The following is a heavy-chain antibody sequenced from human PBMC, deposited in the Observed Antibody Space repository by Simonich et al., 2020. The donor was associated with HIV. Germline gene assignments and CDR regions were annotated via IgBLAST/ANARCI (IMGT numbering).Heavy chain of an antibody. V-gene: IGHV3-21*01. CDR2: ISSSSSYI. Sequence: EVQLVASGGGLVKPGGSLRLSCAASGFTFSSYGMNWVRQAPGKGLEWVSSISSSSSYIYYADSVKGRFTISRDNAKNSLYLQMNSLRAEDTAVYYCARDGRKGSSTSCSDYWGQGTLVTVSS. CDR3: ARDGRKGSSTSCSDY. D-gene: IGHD2-2*01. J-gene: IGHJ4*02. CDR1: GFTFSSYG.